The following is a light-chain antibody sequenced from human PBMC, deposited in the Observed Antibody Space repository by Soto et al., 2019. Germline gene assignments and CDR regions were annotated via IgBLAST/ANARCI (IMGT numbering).Light chain of an antibody. Sequence: EIVLTQSPGTLSLSPGERVTLSCRASQSVTSNYLAWYQQKPGQAPRLLISGASSRATGIPDRFSGSGSGTDFSLTISRLEPEDFVVYYCQQYGSAPPTFGPGTKVDIK. CDR3: QQYGSAPPT. J-gene: IGKJ3*01. V-gene: IGKV3-20*01. CDR1: QSVTSNY. CDR2: GAS.